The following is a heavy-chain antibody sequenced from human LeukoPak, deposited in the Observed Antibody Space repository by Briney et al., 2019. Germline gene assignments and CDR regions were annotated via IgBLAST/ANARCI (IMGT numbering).Heavy chain of an antibody. CDR3: ARVGSAEGYYFDY. V-gene: IGHV3-53*01. D-gene: IGHD1-1*01. Sequence: QAGGSLRLSCAASGFTVSSNYMSWVRQGPGKGLEWVSVIYSGGSTYYADSVKGRFTISRDNSKNTRYLQMNSLRAGDTAFYYCARVGSAEGYYFDYWGQGTLVTVSS. J-gene: IGHJ4*02. CDR2: IYSGGST. CDR1: GFTVSSNY.